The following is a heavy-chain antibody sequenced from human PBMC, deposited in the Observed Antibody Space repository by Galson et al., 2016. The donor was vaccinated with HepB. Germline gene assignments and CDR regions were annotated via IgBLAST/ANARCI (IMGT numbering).Heavy chain of an antibody. D-gene: IGHD2-15*01. CDR2: IIPTFGTA. CDR1: GGDVRRYG. CDR3: ARLGPNIYCRGPGCYLST. Sequence: SVKVSCKASGGDVRRYGISWVRQAPGQGLEWLGGIIPTFGTANYAQKLQGRFTIIANESTNTAYMELSSLRSEDTAVYYCARLGPNIYCRGPGCYLSTWGQGTLVTVSS. J-gene: IGHJ5*02. V-gene: IGHV1-69*13.